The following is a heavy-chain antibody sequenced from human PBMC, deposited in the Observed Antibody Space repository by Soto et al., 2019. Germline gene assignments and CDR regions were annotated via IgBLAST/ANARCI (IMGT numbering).Heavy chain of an antibody. CDR3: ARGRYSRLHFDY. V-gene: IGHV4-34*01. D-gene: IGHD4-4*01. J-gene: IGHJ4*02. CDR1: GGSFSGYY. Sequence: SETLSLTCAVYGGSFSGYYWSWIRQPPGKGLEWIGEINHSGSTNYNPSLKSRVTISVDTSKNQFSLKLSSVTAADTAVYYCARGRYSRLHFDYWGQGTLVTVSS. CDR2: INHSGST.